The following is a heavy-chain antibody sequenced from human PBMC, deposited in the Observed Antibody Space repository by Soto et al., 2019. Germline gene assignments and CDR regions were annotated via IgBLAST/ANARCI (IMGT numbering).Heavy chain of an antibody. J-gene: IGHJ4*02. D-gene: IGHD6-19*01. V-gene: IGHV1-69*06. CDR2: IIPIFGTA. CDR1: GGTFSSYA. CDR3: ARDRREVFAHSSGWYYFDY. Sequence: QVQLVQSGAEVKKPGSSVKVSCKASGGTFSSYAISWVRQAPGQGLEWMGGIIPIFGTANYAQKFQGRVTITADKSTSTAYMELSSLRSEDTAVYYCARDRREVFAHSSGWYYFDYWGQGTLVTVSS.